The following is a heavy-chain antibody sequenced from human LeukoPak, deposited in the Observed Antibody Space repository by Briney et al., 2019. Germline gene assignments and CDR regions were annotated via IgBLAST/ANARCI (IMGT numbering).Heavy chain of an antibody. CDR2: VNHSGST. CDR1: GGSFSGYY. CDR3: ARHRQLRSVLFFDY. D-gene: IGHD5-12*01. J-gene: IGHJ4*02. V-gene: IGHV4-34*01. Sequence: SETLSLTCAVYGGSFSGYYWSWIRQPPGKGLEWIGEVNHSGSTNYNPSLKSRVTISVDTSKNQFSLKLSSVTAADTAVYYCARHRQLRSVLFFDYWGQGTLVTVSS.